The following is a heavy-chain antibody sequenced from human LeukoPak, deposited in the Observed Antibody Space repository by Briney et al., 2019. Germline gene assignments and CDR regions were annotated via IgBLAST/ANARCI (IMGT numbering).Heavy chain of an antibody. CDR2: ISWNSRNI. CDR3: ARDMSPGDYGDYLDAFDV. D-gene: IGHD4-17*01. V-gene: IGHV3-9*01. Sequence: PGGSLRLSCAASGFTFDNHAIHWVRQAPGKGLEWVSVISWNSRNIVYTDSVKGRFTISRYNAKNSLYLQVNSLRPEDTALYFCARDMSPGDYGDYLDAFDVWGQGTMVIVSS. J-gene: IGHJ3*01. CDR1: GFTFDNHA.